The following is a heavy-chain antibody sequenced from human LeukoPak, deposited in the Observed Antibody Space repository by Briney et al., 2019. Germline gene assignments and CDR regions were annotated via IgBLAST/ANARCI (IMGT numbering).Heavy chain of an antibody. D-gene: IGHD3-22*01. CDR1: GGSISSSTTYS. V-gene: IGHV4-39*01. J-gene: IGHJ4*02. CDR3: ARSREYFDSSGYYPLVDY. Sequence: SETLSLTCTVSGGSISSSTTYSWGWIRQPPGKGLAWIGSVYYSGSTYYNPSLKSRVTISVDTSKNQFSLKLRSVTAADTAVYYCARSREYFDSSGYYPLVDYWGQGTLVTVSS. CDR2: VYYSGST.